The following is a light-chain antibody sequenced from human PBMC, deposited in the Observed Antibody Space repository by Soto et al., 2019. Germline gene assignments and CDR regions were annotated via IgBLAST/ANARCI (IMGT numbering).Light chain of an antibody. Sequence: QSALTQPASVSGSPGQSIAISCTGTSSDIGSYNYVSWYQQHPGKAPKLIIHEVGNRPSGISDHFSGSKSGNTASLTISGLQADDEADYYCSSHTTYSTRIFGTGNKVTVL. V-gene: IGLV2-14*01. CDR1: SSDIGSYNY. CDR3: SSHTTYSTRI. J-gene: IGLJ1*01. CDR2: EVG.